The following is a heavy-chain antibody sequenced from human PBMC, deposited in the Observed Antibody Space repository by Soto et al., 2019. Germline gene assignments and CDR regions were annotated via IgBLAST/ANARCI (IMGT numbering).Heavy chain of an antibody. Sequence: LXLTFGLPGGSLRSRTYYGSWLRQRPGKRPEWIAYIYYTGSTNYNPSLKSRVTISLDTSRNQFSLNLTSVTAADTAVYYCARKRQELAYSWFDPWGQGTQVTVYS. CDR2: IYYTGST. CDR1: GGSLRSRTYY. J-gene: IGHJ5*02. CDR3: ARKRQELAYSWFDP. V-gene: IGHV4-61*01. D-gene: IGHD1-1*01.